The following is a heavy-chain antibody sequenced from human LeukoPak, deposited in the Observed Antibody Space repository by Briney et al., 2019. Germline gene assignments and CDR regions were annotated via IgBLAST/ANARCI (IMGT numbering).Heavy chain of an antibody. CDR1: GYSISSGYY. J-gene: IGHJ4*02. D-gene: IGHD3-10*01. CDR2: IYHNGST. Sequence: KPSETLSLTCTVSGYSISSGYYWGWIRQPPGKGLEWIGSIYHNGSTYYNPSLKSRVTISVDTSKNQFSLKLSSVTAADTAVYYCARAPLWFGELSPPSFDYWGQGTLVTVSS. V-gene: IGHV4-38-2*02. CDR3: ARAPLWFGELSPPSFDY.